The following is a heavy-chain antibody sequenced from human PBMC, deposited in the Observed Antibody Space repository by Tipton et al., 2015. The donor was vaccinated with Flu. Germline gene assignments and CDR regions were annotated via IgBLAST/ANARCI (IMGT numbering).Heavy chain of an antibody. V-gene: IGHV5-51*01. CDR1: GYSFTSYW. CDR2: IYPGDSDT. D-gene: IGHD5-18*01. Sequence: QLVQSGAEVKKPGESLKISCKGSGYSFTSYWIGWVRQMPGKGLEWMGIIYPGDSDTRYSPSVQGQVTISADKSISTAYLQWSSLKASATAMYYCAGHGGVDTARAPSGSYYYYYGMDVWGQGTTVTVSS. J-gene: IGHJ6*02. CDR3: AGHGGVDTARAPSGSYYYYYGMDV.